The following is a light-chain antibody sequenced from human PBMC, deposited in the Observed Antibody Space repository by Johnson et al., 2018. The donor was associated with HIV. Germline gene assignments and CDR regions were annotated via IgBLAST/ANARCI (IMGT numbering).Light chain of an antibody. CDR1: SSNIGNNY. Sequence: QPVLTQPPSVSAAPGQKVTISCSGSSSNIGNNYVSWYQQLPGTAPKLLIYENNKRPSGIPDRFSGSKSGTSATLGMTGLQTGDEADYYCGTWDSSLSTEVFGTGTKVTVL. CDR2: ENN. CDR3: GTWDSSLSTEV. V-gene: IGLV1-51*02. J-gene: IGLJ1*01.